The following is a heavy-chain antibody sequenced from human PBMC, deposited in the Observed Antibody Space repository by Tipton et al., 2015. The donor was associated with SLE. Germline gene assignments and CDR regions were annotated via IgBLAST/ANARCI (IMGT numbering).Heavy chain of an antibody. D-gene: IGHD3-22*01. J-gene: IGHJ6*03. CDR3: ARGGGTYYFHTSGYFDYYYMDV. Sequence: AVSGFTFSDYYMTWIRQAPGKGLEWVSYISSSSAYTNYADSVKGRFTISRDNAKNSLYLQMNSLRAEDTAVYYCARGGGTYYFHTSGYFDYYYMDVCGKGTTATVSS. V-gene: IGHV3-11*06. CDR2: ISSSSAYT. CDR1: GFTFSDYY.